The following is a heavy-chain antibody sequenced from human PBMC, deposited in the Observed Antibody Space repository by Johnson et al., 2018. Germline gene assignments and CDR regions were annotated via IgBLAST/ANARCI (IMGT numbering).Heavy chain of an antibody. CDR1: GGSLSGYY. J-gene: IGHJ1*01. Sequence: QVQLQQWGAGLLKPSETLSLRCAVYGGSLSGYYWSWIRQPPGRGLEWIGVIKHSGSTNYNSSLKSRFTISIDTSKNQFSLKVSSVTAADTAVYYCSRGATDQHWSQGTLVTVSS. CDR2: IKHSGST. V-gene: IGHV4-34*01. CDR3: SRGATDQH.